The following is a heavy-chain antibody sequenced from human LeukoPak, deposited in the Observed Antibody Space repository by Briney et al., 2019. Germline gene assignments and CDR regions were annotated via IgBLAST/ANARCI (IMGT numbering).Heavy chain of an antibody. Sequence: ASVKVSCKPSGYTFTTYYLHWVRQAPGQGLEWMGGIIPIFGTANYAQKFQGRVTITADESTSTAYMELSSLRSEDTAVYYCANGYPDAFDIWGQGTMVTVSS. V-gene: IGHV1-69*13. D-gene: IGHD6-25*01. CDR1: GYTFTTYY. CDR3: ANGYPDAFDI. CDR2: IIPIFGTA. J-gene: IGHJ3*02.